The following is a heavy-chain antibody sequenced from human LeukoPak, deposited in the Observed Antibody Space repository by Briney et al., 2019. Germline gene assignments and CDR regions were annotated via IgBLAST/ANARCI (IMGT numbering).Heavy chain of an antibody. CDR2: INPNSGGT. CDR1: GYTFTSYA. CDR3: ARSLTTVRAFDI. V-gene: IGHV1-2*04. J-gene: IGHJ3*02. Sequence: ASVKVSCKASGYTFTSYAMHWVRQAPGQGLEWMGWINPNSGGTNYAQKFQGWVTMTRDTSISTAYMELSRLRSDDTAVYYCARSLTTVRAFDIWGQGTMVTVSS. D-gene: IGHD4-17*01.